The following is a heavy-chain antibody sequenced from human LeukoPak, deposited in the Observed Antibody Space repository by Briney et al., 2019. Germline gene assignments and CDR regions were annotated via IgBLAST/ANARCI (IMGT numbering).Heavy chain of an antibody. J-gene: IGHJ4*02. V-gene: IGHV3-66*01. Sequence: GGSLRLSCAASGFTFRSYSMSWVRQAPGKGLEWISVIYSDGNTYYSDSVKGRFTISRDNSKNTLLLQMDSLRVEDTAVYYCTRGHYSNTLGGQGTLVTVSS. CDR2: IYSDGNT. CDR1: GFTFRSYS. D-gene: IGHD6-13*01. CDR3: TRGHYSNTL.